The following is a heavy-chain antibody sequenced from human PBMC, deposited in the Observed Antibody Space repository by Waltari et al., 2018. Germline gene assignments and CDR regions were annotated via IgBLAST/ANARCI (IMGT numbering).Heavy chain of an antibody. CDR3: ARSFGGSGSYKFDT. Sequence: RLQESGPGRMKPSETLSLICTVSGASISISTHYWGWIRQTPGMGPEGIGSVHYTGKTYNNPSRESRVSLSVDTSKNLFSLELTSVTAADTATYFCARSFGGSGSYKFDTWGRGILVSVSS. CDR1: GASISISTHY. D-gene: IGHD3-10*01. CDR2: VHYTGKT. J-gene: IGHJ4*02. V-gene: IGHV4-39*02.